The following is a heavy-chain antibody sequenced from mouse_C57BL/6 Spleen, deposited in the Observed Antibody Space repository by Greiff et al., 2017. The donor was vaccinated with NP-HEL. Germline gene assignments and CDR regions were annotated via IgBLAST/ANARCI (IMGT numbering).Heavy chain of an antibody. V-gene: IGHV6-3*01. D-gene: IGHD2-1*01. CDR1: GFTFSNYW. J-gene: IGHJ2*01. CDR2: IRLKSDNYAT. Sequence: EVKLEESGGGLVQPGGSMKLSCVASGFTFSNYWMNWVRQSPEKGLEWVAQIRLKSDNYATHYAESVKGRFTISRDDSKSSVYLQMNNLRAEDTGIYYCTAGYGKFDYWGQGTTLTVSS. CDR3: TAGYGKFDY.